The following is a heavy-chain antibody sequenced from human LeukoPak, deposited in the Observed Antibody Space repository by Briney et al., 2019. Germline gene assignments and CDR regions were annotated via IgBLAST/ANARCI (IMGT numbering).Heavy chain of an antibody. V-gene: IGHV1-18*01. J-gene: IGHJ4*02. CDR1: GYTFTSYG. Sequence: GASVKVSCKASGYTFTSYGISWVRQAPGQGLEWMGWISAYNGNTNYAQKLQGRVTMTTDTSTSTAYMELSSLRSEDTAVYYCARVYSSGWYSLFFDYWGQGTLVTVSS. CDR2: ISAYNGNT. CDR3: ARVYSSGWYSLFFDY. D-gene: IGHD6-19*01.